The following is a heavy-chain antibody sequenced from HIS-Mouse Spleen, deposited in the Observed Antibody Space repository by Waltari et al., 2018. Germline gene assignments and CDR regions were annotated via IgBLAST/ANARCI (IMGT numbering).Heavy chain of an antibody. V-gene: IGHV3-30*04. CDR2: ISYDGSNK. Sequence: QVQLVESGGGVVQPGRSLRLSCAASGFTFSSYAMHWVRQAPGKGLERVAVISYDGSNKNYADSVKGRFTISRDNSKNTLYLQMNSLRAEDTAVYYCARVLDSGSYEIGYWGQGTLVTVSS. CDR1: GFTFSSYA. J-gene: IGHJ4*02. D-gene: IGHD1-26*01. CDR3: ARVLDSGSYEIGY.